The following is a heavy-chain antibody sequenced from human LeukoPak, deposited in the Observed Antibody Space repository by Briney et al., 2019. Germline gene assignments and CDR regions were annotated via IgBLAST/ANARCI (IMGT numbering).Heavy chain of an antibody. CDR3: ARRASYYSGYDQYYYGMDV. V-gene: IGHV1-18*04. Sequence: GASVTVSCKASGYTFTSYGISWVRQAPGQGLEWMGWISAYNGNTNYAQKLQGRVTMTTDTSTSTAYMELRSLRSDDTAVYYCARRASYYSGYDQYYYGMDVWGKGTTVTVSS. D-gene: IGHD5-12*01. J-gene: IGHJ6*04. CDR1: GYTFTSYG. CDR2: ISAYNGNT.